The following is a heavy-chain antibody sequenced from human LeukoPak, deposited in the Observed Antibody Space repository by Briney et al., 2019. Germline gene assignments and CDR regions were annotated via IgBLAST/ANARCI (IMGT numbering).Heavy chain of an antibody. Sequence: GGSLRLSCAASGFTFSSYAMNWVRQAPGKGLEWVSAISGSGGSTYYADSVKGRFTISRDNSKNTLYLQMNSLRAEDTAVYFCAKGVTATWYYFDYWGQGTLATVSS. D-gene: IGHD2-15*01. J-gene: IGHJ4*02. CDR2: ISGSGGST. V-gene: IGHV3-23*01. CDR3: AKGVTATWYYFDY. CDR1: GFTFSSYA.